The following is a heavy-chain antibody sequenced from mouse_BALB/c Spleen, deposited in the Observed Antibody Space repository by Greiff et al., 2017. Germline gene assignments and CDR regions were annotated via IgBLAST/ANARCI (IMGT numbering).Heavy chain of an antibody. D-gene: IGHD3-1*01. CDR3: ARQGLLYWYCDV. V-gene: IGHV5-9-3*01. Sequence: EVKLVESGGGLVKPGGSLKLSCAASGFTFSSYAMSWVRQTPEKRLEWVATISSGGSYTYYPDSVKGRFTISRDNAKNTLYLQMSSLRSEDTAMYYCARQGLLYWYCDVWGAGTTVTVSS. CDR2: ISSGGSYT. J-gene: IGHJ1*01. CDR1: GFTFSSYA.